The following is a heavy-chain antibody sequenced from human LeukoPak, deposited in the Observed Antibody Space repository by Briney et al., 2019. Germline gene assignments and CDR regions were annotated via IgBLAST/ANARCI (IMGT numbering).Heavy chain of an antibody. D-gene: IGHD1-26*01. Sequence: GGSLRLSCAASGFTFSSYGMNWVRQAPGKGLEWASAISGSGGSTYYADSVKGRFTISRDNSKNTLYLQMNSLRAEDTAVYYCAHGTRERPFDYWGQGTLVTVSS. J-gene: IGHJ4*02. CDR3: AHGTRERPFDY. CDR1: GFTFSSYG. CDR2: ISGSGGST. V-gene: IGHV3-23*01.